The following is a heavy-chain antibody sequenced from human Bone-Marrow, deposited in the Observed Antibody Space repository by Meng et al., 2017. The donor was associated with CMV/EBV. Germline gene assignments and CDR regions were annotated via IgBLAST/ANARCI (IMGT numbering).Heavy chain of an antibody. V-gene: IGHV1-3*02. D-gene: IGHD6-19*01. CDR3: ARDGSSGWGLMDV. CDR2: SNAGNGNT. J-gene: IGHJ6*02. Sequence: ASVKVFCKASGYTFTSYAMHWVRQAPGQRLEWMGWSNAGNGNTKYSQEFQGRVTITADKSTSTAYMELSSLRSEDTAVYYCARDGSSGWGLMDVWGQGTTVTVSS. CDR1: GYTFTSYA.